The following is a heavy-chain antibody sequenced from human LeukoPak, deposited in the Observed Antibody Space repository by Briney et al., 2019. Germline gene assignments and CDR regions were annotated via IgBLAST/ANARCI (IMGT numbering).Heavy chain of an antibody. CDR2: ISSSGSTI. J-gene: IGHJ5*02. CDR1: GFTFSSYE. V-gene: IGHV3-48*03. D-gene: IGHD4-23*01. CDR3: ARVPSDVNYGGNSLDWFDP. Sequence: GGSLRLSCAASGFTFSSYEMNWVRQAPGKGLEWVSYISSSGSTIYYADSVKGRFTISRDNAKNSLYLQMNSLRAEDTAVYYCARVPSDVNYGGNSLDWFDPWGQGTLVTVSS.